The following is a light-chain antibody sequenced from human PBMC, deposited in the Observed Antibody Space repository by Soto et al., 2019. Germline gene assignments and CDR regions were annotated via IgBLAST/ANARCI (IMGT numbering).Light chain of an antibody. V-gene: IGKV3-20*01. CDR3: QQYGSWT. Sequence: EIVLTQSPGTLSVSPGVRATLSCRASQTISSNNLAWYQQKPGQAPSLLIYGTSSRATGIPDRFSGSGSGTDFTLTISRLEPEDSAIYYCQQYGSWTFGQGTKVEI. CDR2: GTS. CDR1: QTISSNN. J-gene: IGKJ1*01.